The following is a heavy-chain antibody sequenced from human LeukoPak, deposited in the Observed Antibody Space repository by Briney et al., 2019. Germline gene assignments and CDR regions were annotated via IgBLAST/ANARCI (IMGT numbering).Heavy chain of an antibody. Sequence: ASVKVSCKVSGYTLTELSMHWVRQAPGKGLEWMGGFDPEDGETIYAQKFQGRVTMTEDTSTDTAYMELSSLRSEDTAVYYCATSPVTMVRGVISLHYYFDYWGREPWSPSPQ. D-gene: IGHD3-10*01. J-gene: IGHJ4*02. CDR3: ATSPVTMVRGVISLHYYFDY. V-gene: IGHV1-24*01. CDR1: GYTLTELS. CDR2: FDPEDGET.